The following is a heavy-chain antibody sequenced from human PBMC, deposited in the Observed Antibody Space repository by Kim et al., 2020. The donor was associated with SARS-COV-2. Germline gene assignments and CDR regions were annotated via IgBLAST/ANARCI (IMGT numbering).Heavy chain of an antibody. V-gene: IGHV4-59*01. CDR3: ARFWSRNWFDP. D-gene: IGHD3-3*01. J-gene: IGHJ5*02. CDR2: T. Sequence: TNYNPSLKSRVTISVDTSKNQFSLKLSAVTAADTAVYYCARFWSRNWFDPWGQGTLVTVSS.